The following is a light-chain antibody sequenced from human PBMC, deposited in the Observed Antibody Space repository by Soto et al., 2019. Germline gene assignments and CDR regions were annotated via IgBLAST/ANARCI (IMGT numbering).Light chain of an antibody. V-gene: IGKV3-15*01. J-gene: IGKJ1*01. Sequence: EIVMARSPATLSMSPGKNATLSCRASQSVSTNLAWYQQKPGQAPRLLIYGAFTRATGIPARFSGSGSGTEFTLTISSLQSEDFAVYYCQQYNNWPWTFGQGSMVDVK. CDR1: QSVSTN. CDR3: QQYNNWPWT. CDR2: GAF.